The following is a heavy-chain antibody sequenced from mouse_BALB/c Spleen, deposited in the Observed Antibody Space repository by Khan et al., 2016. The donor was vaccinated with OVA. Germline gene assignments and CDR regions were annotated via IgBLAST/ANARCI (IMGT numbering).Heavy chain of an antibody. J-gene: IGHJ4*01. CDR2: IWDSGNK. V-gene: IGHV2-6-5*01. CDR3: AKDPPYYGMDY. Sequence: VQLLESGPGLVAPSQTLSLTCTVSGYSLTDCAVSWIRQPPGKRLECLGYIWDSGNKYYHQALKSRMCIIKDNSKSQVFLKVNNLQTDYTARYYCAKDPPYYGMDYWGQGTSVTVSS. CDR1: GYSLTDCA.